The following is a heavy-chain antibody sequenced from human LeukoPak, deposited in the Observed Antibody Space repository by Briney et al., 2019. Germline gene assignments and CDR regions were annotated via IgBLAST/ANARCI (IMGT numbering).Heavy chain of an antibody. V-gene: IGHV4-34*01. J-gene: IGHJ4*02. Sequence: SETLSLTCAVYGGSFSGYYWSWIRQPPGKGLEWIGEINHSGSTNYNPSLKSRVTISVDTSKNQFSLKLSSVTAADTAVYYCARGVPMVYWGQGTLFTVSS. CDR1: GGSFSGYY. CDR2: INHSGST. CDR3: ARGVPMVY. D-gene: IGHD2-2*01.